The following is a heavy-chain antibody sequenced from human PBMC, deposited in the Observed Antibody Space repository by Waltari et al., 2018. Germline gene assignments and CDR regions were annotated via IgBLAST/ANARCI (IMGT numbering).Heavy chain of an antibody. CDR3: ARVAYSDFWSDYSSRPSFDY. CDR2: IFHSGST. D-gene: IGHD3-3*01. V-gene: IGHV4-38-2*02. CDR1: GYYISSNYF. Sequence: QVELQESGPGLVKPSETLSLTCKVSGYYISSNYFLGWIRQPPGKGPEWIGSIFHSGSTYYNPSLKSRVTISVDTSKNQFSLKLISVTAADTAVYYCARVAYSDFWSDYSSRPSFDYWGPGTLVTVSS. J-gene: IGHJ4*02.